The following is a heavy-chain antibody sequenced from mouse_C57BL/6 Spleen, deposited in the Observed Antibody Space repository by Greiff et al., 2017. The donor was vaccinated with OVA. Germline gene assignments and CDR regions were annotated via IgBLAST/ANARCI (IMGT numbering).Heavy chain of an antibody. CDR3: ANDYDGTGYWYFDV. Sequence: VQLKESGPELVKPGASVKMSCKASGYTFTDYNMHWVKQSHGKSLEWIGYINPNNGGTSYNQKFKGKATLTVNKSSSTAYMELRSLTSEDSAVYYCANDYDGTGYWYFDVWGTGTTVTVSS. V-gene: IGHV1-22*01. J-gene: IGHJ1*03. CDR1: GYTFTDYN. D-gene: IGHD2-4*01. CDR2: INPNNGGT.